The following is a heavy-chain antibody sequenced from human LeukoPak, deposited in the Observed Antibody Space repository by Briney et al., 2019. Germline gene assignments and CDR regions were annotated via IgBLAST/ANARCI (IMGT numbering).Heavy chain of an antibody. CDR3: CFGVVMDFDY. CDR1: GYTFSGYY. Sequence: ASVKVSCKASGYTFSGYYMHWVRRAPGQGLEWMGWINPNSGGTNYAQKFQGRVTMTRGTSISTAYMELSRLRSDDTAVYYCCFGVVMDFDYWGQGTLVTVSS. V-gene: IGHV1-2*02. J-gene: IGHJ4*02. CDR2: INPNSGGT. D-gene: IGHD3-3*01.